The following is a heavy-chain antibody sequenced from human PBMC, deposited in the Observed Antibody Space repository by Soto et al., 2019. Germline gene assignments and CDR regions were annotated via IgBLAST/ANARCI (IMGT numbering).Heavy chain of an antibody. J-gene: IGHJ6*02. CDR3: ARDRGAAGPAWAGMDV. D-gene: IGHD6-13*01. CDR1: GGSISSGGYY. CDR2: IYYSGST. V-gene: IGHV4-31*03. Sequence: QVQLQESGPGLVKPSQTLSLTCTVSGGSISSGGYYWSWIRQHPGKGLEWIGYIYYSGSTYYNPSHKSRVTIPVDTSKNQFSLKLSSVHAADTAVYYCARDRGAAGPAWAGMDVWGQGTTVTVSS.